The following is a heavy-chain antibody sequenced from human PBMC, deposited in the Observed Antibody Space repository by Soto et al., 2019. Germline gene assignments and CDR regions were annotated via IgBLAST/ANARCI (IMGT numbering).Heavy chain of an antibody. CDR3: ARWPLPATGPQYCYMDV. Sequence: QVQLVESGGGLVKPGGSLRLSCAASEFTFSDYYMSWIRQAPGKGLEWVSYISSSASTIYYADSVKGRFTISRDNAKNSLCLQMNSLRAEDTAVYYCARWPLPATGPQYCYMDVWGKGTTVTVSS. CDR2: ISSSASTI. D-gene: IGHD1-26*01. V-gene: IGHV3-11*01. J-gene: IGHJ6*03. CDR1: EFTFSDYY.